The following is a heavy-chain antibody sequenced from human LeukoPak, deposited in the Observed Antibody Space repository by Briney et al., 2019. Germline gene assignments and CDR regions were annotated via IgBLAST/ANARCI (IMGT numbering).Heavy chain of an antibody. D-gene: IGHD3/OR15-3a*01. CDR1: GDSISSYY. CDR2: IYYSGST. J-gene: IGHJ4*02. V-gene: IGHV4-59*01. Sequence: PSETLSLTCTVSGDSISSYYWSWIRQPPGKGLEWIGYIYYSGSTNYNPSLKSRVTISVDTSKNQFSLKLSSVTAAGTAVYYCARRTGYYDGFDYWGQGTLVTVSS. CDR3: ARRTGYYDGFDY.